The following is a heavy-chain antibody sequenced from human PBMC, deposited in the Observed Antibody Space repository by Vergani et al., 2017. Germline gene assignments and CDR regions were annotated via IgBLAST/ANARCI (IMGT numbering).Heavy chain of an antibody. J-gene: IGHJ2*01. V-gene: IGHV1-18*01. CDR3: ARNRGITGTTSRFDL. Sequence: QVQLVQSGAEVKKPGSSVKVSCKASGGTFSSYAISWVRQAPGQGLEWMGWISAYNGNTNYAQKLQGRVTMTTDTSTSTAYMELRSLRSDDTAVYYCARNRGITGTTSRFDLWGRGTLVTVSS. CDR2: ISAYNGNT. D-gene: IGHD1-7*01. CDR1: GGTFSSYA.